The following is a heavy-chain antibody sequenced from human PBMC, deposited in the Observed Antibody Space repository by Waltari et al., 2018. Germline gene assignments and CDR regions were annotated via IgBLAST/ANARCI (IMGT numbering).Heavy chain of an antibody. CDR2: ISSSSSYI. D-gene: IGHD2-21*02. J-gene: IGHJ4*02. V-gene: IGHV3-21*01. CDR3: ARVGFCGADCYSGDY. CDR1: GFTFSTYS. Sequence: EVQLVESGGGLVKPGGSPRLSCAASGFTFSTYSMNWVRQAPGKGLEWVSSISSSSSYIYYADSVKGRFTISRDNAKNSLFLQMNSLRDEDTAVYYCARVGFCGADCYSGDYWGQGTLVTVSS.